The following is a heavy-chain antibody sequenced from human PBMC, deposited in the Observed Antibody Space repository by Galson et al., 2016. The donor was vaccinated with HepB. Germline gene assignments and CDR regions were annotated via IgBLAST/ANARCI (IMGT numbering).Heavy chain of an antibody. V-gene: IGHV3-48*02. CDR2: ISSSSNSM. CDR1: GFIFNSYS. Sequence: SLRLSCAASGFIFNSYSMNWVRQAPGKGLEWISYISSSSNSMYYADSVKGRLTISRDNAKNSLYLQMNSLRDEDTAVYYCVKGAGTIDYWGQGTLVTVSS. CDR3: VKGAGTIDY. J-gene: IGHJ4*02. D-gene: IGHD6-19*01.